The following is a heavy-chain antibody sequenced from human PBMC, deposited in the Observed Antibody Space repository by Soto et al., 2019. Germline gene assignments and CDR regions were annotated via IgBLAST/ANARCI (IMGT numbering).Heavy chain of an antibody. CDR3: ARDQSFDRTYSYGIDV. CDR1: GYPFTHYG. D-gene: IGHD2-21*01. V-gene: IGHV1-18*01. Sequence: QVQLVQSGVEVKKPGASVRVSCKSSGYPFTHYGITWIRQARGQGLEWMGWISPFNGNTNYGQTLQGRVTLTTETSTSTVYMELRSLRSDDTAVYYCARDQSFDRTYSYGIDVW. CDR2: ISPFNGNT. J-gene: IGHJ6*01.